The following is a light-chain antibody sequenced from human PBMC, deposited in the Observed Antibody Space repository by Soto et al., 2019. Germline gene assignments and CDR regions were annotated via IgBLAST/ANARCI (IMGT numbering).Light chain of an antibody. CDR1: QRVSRSE. CDR2: GAS. CDR3: QQYGNSVFT. Sequence: EIVLTQSPGTLSLSPGERATLSCRASQRVSRSELVWYQQKPDQAPRLLIYGASTRATGIPDRFSGSGSGTEFTLTISRLEPEDFAVYYCQQYGNSVFTFGPGTKVEIK. V-gene: IGKV3-20*01. J-gene: IGKJ3*01.